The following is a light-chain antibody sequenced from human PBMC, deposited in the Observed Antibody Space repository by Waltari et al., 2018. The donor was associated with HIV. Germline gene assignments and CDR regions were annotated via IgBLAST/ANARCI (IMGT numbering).Light chain of an antibody. Sequence: EIVLTQSPAFQSVTPKEKVTITCRASQSIGSSLHWYQQKPGQSLKLLIKYASQTFSGVPSRFSGSKSGTEFTLTISSLEPGDAATYFCHQSSGLPRTFGQGTKVEI. CDR2: YAS. V-gene: IGKV6-21*01. CDR1: QSIGSS. J-gene: IGKJ1*01. CDR3: HQSSGLPRT.